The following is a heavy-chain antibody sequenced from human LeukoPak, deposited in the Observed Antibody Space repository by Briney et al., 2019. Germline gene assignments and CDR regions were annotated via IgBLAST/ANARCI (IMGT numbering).Heavy chain of an antibody. Sequence: PSETLSLTCAVYGGSFSGYYWSWIRQPPGKGLEWIGEINHSGSTNYNPSLKSRVTISVDTSKNQFSLKLSSVTAADTAVYYCARGLSAIVYWGQGTLVTVSS. CDR2: INHSGST. J-gene: IGHJ4*02. CDR3: ARGLSAIVY. V-gene: IGHV4-34*01. CDR1: GGSFSGYY. D-gene: IGHD2-15*01.